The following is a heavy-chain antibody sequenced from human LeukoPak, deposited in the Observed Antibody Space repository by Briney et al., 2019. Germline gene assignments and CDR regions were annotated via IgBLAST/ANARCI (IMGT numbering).Heavy chain of an antibody. V-gene: IGHV3-21*01. CDR2: ISSSSSYI. CDR1: GFTFSSYS. J-gene: IGHJ5*02. D-gene: IGHD3-3*01. Sequence: PGGSLRLSCAASGFTFSSYSMNWVRQAPGKGLEWVSSISSSSSYIYYADSVKGRFTISRDNAKNSLYLQMNSLRAEDTAVYCRARVSDYHDFWSGYYASWGQGTLVTVSS. CDR3: ARVSDYHDFWSGYYAS.